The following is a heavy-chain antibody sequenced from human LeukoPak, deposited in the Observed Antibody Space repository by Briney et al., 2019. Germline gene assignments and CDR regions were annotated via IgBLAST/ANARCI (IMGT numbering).Heavy chain of an antibody. CDR3: ARTNPNDFFDY. CDR1: GGSISSGGYY. D-gene: IGHD3-3*01. V-gene: IGHV4-31*03. J-gene: IGHJ4*02. Sequence: SETLSLTCTVSGGSISSGGYYWSWIRQHPVKGLEWIGYIYYSGSTYYNPSLKSRVTISVDTSKNQFSLKLSSVTAADTAVYYCARTNPNDFFDYWGQGTLVTVSS. CDR2: IYYSGST.